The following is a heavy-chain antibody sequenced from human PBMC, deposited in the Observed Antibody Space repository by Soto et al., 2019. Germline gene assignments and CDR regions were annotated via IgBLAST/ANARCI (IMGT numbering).Heavy chain of an antibody. CDR1: GFTFSDYA. J-gene: IGHJ3*02. CDR3: ARDATSFTGLWDLFDM. Sequence: EVQLLESGGGVVQPGGSLRLSCAASGFTFSDYAMSWVRQTPGKGLQWVSGVGGSDDDKHYADSVRGRFIVSRDNSKNTLYLQMNSLRADDTAMYYCARDATSFTGLWDLFDMWGQGTGVTVSS. D-gene: IGHD1-26*01. CDR2: VGGSDDDK. V-gene: IGHV3-23*01.